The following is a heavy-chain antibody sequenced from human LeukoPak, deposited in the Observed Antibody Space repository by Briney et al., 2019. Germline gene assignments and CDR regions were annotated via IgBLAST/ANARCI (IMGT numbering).Heavy chain of an antibody. CDR2: INHSGST. CDR1: GGSFSGYY. CDR3: ARAGKDTYSSSWYYFDY. Sequence: SETLFLTCAVYGGSFSGYYWSWIRQPPVKGLEWIGEINHSGSTNYNPSLKSRVTISVDTSKNQFSLKLSSVTAADTAVYYCARAGKDTYSSSWYYFDYWGQGTLVTVSS. D-gene: IGHD6-13*01. J-gene: IGHJ4*02. V-gene: IGHV4-34*01.